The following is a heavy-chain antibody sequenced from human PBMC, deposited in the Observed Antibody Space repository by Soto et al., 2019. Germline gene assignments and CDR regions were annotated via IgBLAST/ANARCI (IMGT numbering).Heavy chain of an antibody. CDR1: GDSISSSNYY. CDR2: IYHSGST. D-gene: IGHD2-8*01. J-gene: IGHJ4*01. CDR3: ASRRMDFDY. Sequence: QLQLQESGPGLVKPSETLSLTCTVSGDSISSSNYYWGWIRHPPGKGLEWIASIYHSGSTFYNTSLKRRVTMSLQTSNKQFSLELSSVTAADTAVYFCASRRMDFDYWGRGILVTVSS. V-gene: IGHV4-39*01.